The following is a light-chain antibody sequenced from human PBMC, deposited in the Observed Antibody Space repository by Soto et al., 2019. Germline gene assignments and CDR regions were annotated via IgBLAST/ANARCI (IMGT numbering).Light chain of an antibody. CDR3: MQGTHWPPYS. CDR1: QSLVYSDGNTY. Sequence: VVLTQSPLSLPVTLGQPASISCNSSQSLVYSDGNTYLNWFQQRPGQSPRRLIYKVSDRDSGVPDRFSGSGSATDFTLKISGVQAEDVGIYYCMQGTHWPPYSFGQGTKLESK. CDR2: KVS. V-gene: IGKV2-30*01. J-gene: IGKJ2*03.